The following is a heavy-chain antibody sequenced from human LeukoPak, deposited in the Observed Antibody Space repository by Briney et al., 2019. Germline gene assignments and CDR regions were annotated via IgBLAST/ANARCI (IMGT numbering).Heavy chain of an antibody. CDR2: ISSSSSYI. CDR1: GFTFSSYS. Sequence: GGSLRLSCAASGFTFSSYSMNWVRQAPGKGLEWVSSISSSSSYIYYADSVKGRFTISRDNAKNSLYLQMNSLRAEDTAVYYCARDPEEYSSPSGAFDIWGQGTMVTVSS. CDR3: ARDPEEYSSPSGAFDI. D-gene: IGHD6-6*01. J-gene: IGHJ3*02. V-gene: IGHV3-21*01.